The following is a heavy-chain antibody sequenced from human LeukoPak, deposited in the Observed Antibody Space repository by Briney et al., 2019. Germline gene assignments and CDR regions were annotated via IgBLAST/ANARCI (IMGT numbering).Heavy chain of an antibody. CDR1: GYTLTELS. Sequence: ASVKVSCKVSGYTLTELSMHWVRQAPGKGLEWMGGFDPEDGETIYAQKFQGRVTMTEDTSTDTAYMELSNLRSEDTAVYYCATVRGYSSSWYFDYWGQGTLVTVSS. D-gene: IGHD6-13*01. J-gene: IGHJ4*02. CDR3: ATVRGYSSSWYFDY. V-gene: IGHV1-24*01. CDR2: FDPEDGET.